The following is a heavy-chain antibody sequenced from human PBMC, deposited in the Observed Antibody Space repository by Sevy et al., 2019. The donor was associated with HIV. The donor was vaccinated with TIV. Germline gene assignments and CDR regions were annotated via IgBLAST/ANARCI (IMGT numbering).Heavy chain of an antibody. CDR2: IWFDGSAN. Sequence: GGTLRLSCAASGFSFSNSGMHWVRQAPGKGLEWVAAIWFDGSANYYKASVKDRFTIFRDNSRNTQYLQINSLRAEDTAVYYCARETPSDWYLDSGGHGALVTGSS. CDR1: GFSFSNSG. D-gene: IGHD6-19*01. CDR3: ARETPSDWYLDS. J-gene: IGHJ5*01. V-gene: IGHV3-33*01.